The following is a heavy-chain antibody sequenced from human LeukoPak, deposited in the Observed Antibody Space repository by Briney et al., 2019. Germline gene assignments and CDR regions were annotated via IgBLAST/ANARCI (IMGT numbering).Heavy chain of an antibody. CDR3: ARDPVRPPDNFWSGYHYMDV. CDR1: GFTFSSYA. V-gene: IGHV3-30-3*01. Sequence: HPGGSLRLSCAASGFTFSSYAMHWVRQAPGKGLEWVAVISYDGSNKYYADSVKGRFTISRDNSKNTLYLQMNSLRAEDTAVYYCARDPVRPPDNFWSGYHYMDVWGKGTTVTVSS. D-gene: IGHD3-3*01. J-gene: IGHJ6*03. CDR2: ISYDGSNK.